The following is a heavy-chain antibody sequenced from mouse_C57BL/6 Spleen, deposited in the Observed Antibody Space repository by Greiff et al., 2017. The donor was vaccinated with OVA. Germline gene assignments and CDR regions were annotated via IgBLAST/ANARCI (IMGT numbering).Heavy chain of an antibody. D-gene: IGHD2-2*01. Sequence: VELQQSGPELVKPGASVKISCKASGYAFSSSWMNWVKQRPGKGLEWIGRIYPGDGDTNYNGKFKGKATLTADKSSSTAYMQLSSLTSEDSAVYFCARWEVNFDYWGQGTTLTVSS. CDR3: ARWEVNFDY. CDR1: GYAFSSSW. J-gene: IGHJ2*01. V-gene: IGHV1-82*01. CDR2: IYPGDGDT.